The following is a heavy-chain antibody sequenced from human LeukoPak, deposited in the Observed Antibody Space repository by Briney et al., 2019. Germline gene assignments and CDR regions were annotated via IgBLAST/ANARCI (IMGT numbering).Heavy chain of an antibody. D-gene: IGHD2-2*01. CDR3: AKDPYGSSNYYYYMDV. Sequence: GGSLRLSCAASGFTFSNYGMHWVRQAPGKGLEWVAFIRYDGSNKYYADSVKGRFTISRDNSKNTLYLQMNSLRAEDTAVYYCAKDPYGSSNYYYYMDVWGKGITVTVSS. CDR2: IRYDGSNK. J-gene: IGHJ6*03. V-gene: IGHV3-30*02. CDR1: GFTFSNYG.